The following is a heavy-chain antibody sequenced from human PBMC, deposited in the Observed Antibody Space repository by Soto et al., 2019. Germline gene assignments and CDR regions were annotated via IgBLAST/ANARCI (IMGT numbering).Heavy chain of an antibody. V-gene: IGHV3-13*01. Sequence: GGSLRLSCAASGFTFSSYDMHWVRQATGKGLEWVSAIGTAGDTYYPGSVKGRFTISRENAKNSLYLQMNSLRAEDTAVYYCARDLGVAATGGKYVGMDVWGQGTTVTVSS. CDR3: ARDLGVAATGGKYVGMDV. CDR2: IGTAGDT. CDR1: GFTFSSYD. J-gene: IGHJ6*02. D-gene: IGHD2-15*01.